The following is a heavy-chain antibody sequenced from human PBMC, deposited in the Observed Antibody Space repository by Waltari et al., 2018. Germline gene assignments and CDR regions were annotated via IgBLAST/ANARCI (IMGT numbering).Heavy chain of an antibody. D-gene: IGHD2-15*01. J-gene: IGHJ4*02. V-gene: IGHV3-7*03. CDR3: ARDLGYCSGDTCYTVLDS. CDR2: INLDVSRK. CDR1: GFPFSNHW. Sequence: EVQLVESGGGLVQPGGSLRLSCAASGFPFSNHWMRWVRQAPGKGLEWVAHINLDVSRKYYVDSVKGRFTFSRDNPKNPLFLQMDSLRAEDTAVYFCARDLGYCSGDTCYTVLDSWGQGALVTVSS.